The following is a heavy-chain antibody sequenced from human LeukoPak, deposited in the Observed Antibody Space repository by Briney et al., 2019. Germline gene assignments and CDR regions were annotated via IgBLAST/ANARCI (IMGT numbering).Heavy chain of an antibody. D-gene: IGHD6-13*01. CDR2: IKSKTDGRTT. CDR3: RTEEGTLAAAVFQD. V-gene: IGHV3-15*01. Sequence: GGSLRLSCAASGFTYSNAWMSWLRDAPGKGLEGVGRIKSKTDGRTTDHATPVKGRFTISRDDLKNTLYLQINSLKTDAKPGYYCRTEEGTLAAAVFQDWGEGTLVTVSS. J-gene: IGHJ1*01. CDR1: GFTYSNAW.